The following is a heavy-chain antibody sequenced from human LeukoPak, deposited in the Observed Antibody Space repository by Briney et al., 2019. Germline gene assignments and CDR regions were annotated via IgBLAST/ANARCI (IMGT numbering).Heavy chain of an antibody. CDR3: ARDPGDYDSSGYYYEFVSFDY. D-gene: IGHD3-22*01. CDR2: INTNTGNP. J-gene: IGHJ4*02. V-gene: IGHV7-4-1*02. CDR1: GYTFTGYY. Sequence: ASVKVSCKASGYTFTGYYMHWVRQAPGQGLEWMGWINTNTGNPTYAQGFTGRFVFSLDTSVSTAYLQISSLKAEDTAVYYCARDPGDYDSSGYYYEFVSFDYWGQGTLVTVSS.